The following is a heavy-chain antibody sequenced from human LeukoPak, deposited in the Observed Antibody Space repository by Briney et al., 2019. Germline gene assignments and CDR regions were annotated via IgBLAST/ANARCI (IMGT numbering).Heavy chain of an antibody. CDR3: ASTIAVAGKDFDY. V-gene: IGHV4-61*02. J-gene: IGHJ4*02. CDR1: GGSISSGSYY. Sequence: PSETLSLTCTVSGGSISSGSYYWSWIRQPAGKGLEWIGRIYTSGSTNYNPSLKSRVTMSVDTSKNQFSLKLSSVTAADTAVYYCASTIAVAGKDFDYWGQGTLVTVSS. CDR2: IYTSGST. D-gene: IGHD6-19*01.